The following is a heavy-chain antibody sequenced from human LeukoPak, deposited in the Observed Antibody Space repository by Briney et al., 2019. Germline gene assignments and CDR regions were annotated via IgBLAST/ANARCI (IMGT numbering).Heavy chain of an antibody. CDR3: AREPPRTIIAVAGQQGFDY. Sequence: GASVKVSCKASGYTFTSYAMHWVRQAPGQRLEWMGWINAGNGNTKYSQKFQGRVTITRDTSASTAYMELSSLRSEDTAVYYCAREPPRTIIAVAGQQGFDYWGQGTLVTVSS. J-gene: IGHJ4*02. CDR2: INAGNGNT. D-gene: IGHD6-19*01. V-gene: IGHV1-3*01. CDR1: GYTFTSYA.